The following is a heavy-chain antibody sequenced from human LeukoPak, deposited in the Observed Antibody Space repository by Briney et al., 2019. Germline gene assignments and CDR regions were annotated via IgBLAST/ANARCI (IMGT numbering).Heavy chain of an antibody. CDR1: GDSINKYF. CDR2: ISHSGNT. J-gene: IGHJ4*02. Sequence: SETLSLTCTVSGDSINKYFWSWLRQSPGKGLEGIGYISHSGNTNYHPSLKRRVTISLANSPHKFSLRLSSVTAAHTAVYYCARAGPDNLTWRYYIDLWGQGILVTVPS. D-gene: IGHD1-1*01. CDR3: ARAGPDNLTWRYYIDL. V-gene: IGHV4-59*13.